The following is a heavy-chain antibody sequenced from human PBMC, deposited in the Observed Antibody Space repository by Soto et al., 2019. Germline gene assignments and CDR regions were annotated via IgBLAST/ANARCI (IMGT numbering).Heavy chain of an antibody. Sequence: EAQLSESGGDSVQPGGSLRLSCGASGFTFSTHAMSWVRRVPGKGLEWASAISGSGDRTYYADSVKGRFTISRDNSRNMLYLQMNSLSAEDTDIYYCVKDWSGDNCPCMDVWGPGTTVTVSS. D-gene: IGHD3-3*01. CDR3: VKDWSGDNCPCMDV. CDR1: GFTFSTHA. V-gene: IGHV3-23*01. J-gene: IGHJ6*02. CDR2: ISGSGDRT.